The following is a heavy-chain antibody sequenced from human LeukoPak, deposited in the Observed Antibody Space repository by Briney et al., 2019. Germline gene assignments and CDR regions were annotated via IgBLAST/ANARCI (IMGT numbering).Heavy chain of an antibody. CDR1: GFTFSSYA. Sequence: GGSLRLSCAVSGFTFSSYAMHWVRQAPGKGLEWETVISYDESNKYYADSVKGRFTVSRDNSKNTLYLQMNSLRAEDTAVYYCARAPGAPLRYFDWLALDYWGQGTLVTVSS. V-gene: IGHV3-30-3*01. D-gene: IGHD3-9*01. J-gene: IGHJ4*02. CDR3: ARAPGAPLRYFDWLALDY. CDR2: ISYDESNK.